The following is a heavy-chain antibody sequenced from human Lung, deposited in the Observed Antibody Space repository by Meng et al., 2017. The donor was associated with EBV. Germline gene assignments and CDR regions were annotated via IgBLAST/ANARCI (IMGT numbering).Heavy chain of an antibody. D-gene: IGHD5-24*01. CDR3: ARSPLDGYNYHFDY. V-gene: IGHV1-46*01. J-gene: IGHJ4*02. CDR2: INPSGGST. CDR1: GYPFTRYY. Sequence: QVHVVQSWAEVKKPGSSVKVSCQASGYPFTRYYRHWVRQAPGQGLEVMGVINPSGGSTTYSQKFQGRLTMTRDTSTSAVYVELSSLRSEDTAIYYCARSPLDGYNYHFDYWGQGTLVTVSS.